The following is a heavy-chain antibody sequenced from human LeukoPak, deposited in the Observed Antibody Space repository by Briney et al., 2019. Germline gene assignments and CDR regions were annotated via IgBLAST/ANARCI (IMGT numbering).Heavy chain of an antibody. CDR1: GGSFSGYY. V-gene: IGHV4-30-4*01. Sequence: SETLSLTCAVYGGSFSGYYWSWIRQPPGKGLEWIGYIYYSGSTYYNPSLKSRVTISVDTSKNQFSLKLSSVTAADTAVYYCARAKSPEWFDPWGQGTLVTVSS. J-gene: IGHJ5*02. D-gene: IGHD1-14*01. CDR2: IYYSGST. CDR3: ARAKSPEWFDP.